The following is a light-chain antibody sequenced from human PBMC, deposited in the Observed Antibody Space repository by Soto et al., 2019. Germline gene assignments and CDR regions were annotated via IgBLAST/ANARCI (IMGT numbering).Light chain of an antibody. J-gene: IGKJ4*01. Sequence: ELVLTQSPATLSLSPGEIATLSGSASQSGSSYLAWYQQKPGQAPRLLIYDATNRATGSAARFSGSGSGTGFTLAISSLEPEDFAVYYCQQCSYWPFTFGGGTKVEIK. V-gene: IGKV3-11*01. CDR2: DAT. CDR1: QSGSSY. CDR3: QQCSYWPFT.